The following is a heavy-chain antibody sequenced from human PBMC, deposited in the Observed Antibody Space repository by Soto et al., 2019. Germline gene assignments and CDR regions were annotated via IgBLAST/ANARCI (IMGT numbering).Heavy chain of an antibody. CDR1: GYTFSDFD. D-gene: IGHD3-16*01. CDR3: ARGNPFNYAGFDV. J-gene: IGHJ6*02. CDR2: MNAKSGDT. Sequence: QAHLEQSGAEVKRPGASVKVSCKASGYTFSDFDINWLRQASGQGPEWMGWMNAKSGDTFFAQKFQGKFNMTWDTSLSTAYMEVGSLTSDDTSMYYFARGNPFNYAGFDVWGQGTTVAVSS. V-gene: IGHV1-8*01.